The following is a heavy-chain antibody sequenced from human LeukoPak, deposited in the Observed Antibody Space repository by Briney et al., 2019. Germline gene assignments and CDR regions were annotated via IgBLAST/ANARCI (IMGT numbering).Heavy chain of an antibody. J-gene: IGHJ4*02. V-gene: IGHV1-8*02. CDR3: ARGGLVAGPYYFDY. D-gene: IGHD6-19*01. Sequence: PGASVKVSCKASGYTFTSYYMHWVRQAPGQGLEWMGWINSNIGNTGYAQKFQDRVTMTRDTSISTVYMELSSLRSEDTAVYYCARGGLVAGPYYFDYWGQGTLVTVSS. CDR2: INSNIGNT. CDR1: GYTFTSYY.